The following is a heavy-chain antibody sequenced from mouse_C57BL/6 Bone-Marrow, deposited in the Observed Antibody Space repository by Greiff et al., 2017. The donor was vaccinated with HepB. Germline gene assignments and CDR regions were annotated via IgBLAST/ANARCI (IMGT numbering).Heavy chain of an antibody. CDR3: PSYYYGSSRYFDV. CDR1: GFNIKDYY. CDR2: IDPEDGDT. D-gene: IGHD1-1*01. Sequence: EVQGVESGAELVRPGASVKLSCTASGFNIKDYYMHWVKQRPEQGLEWIGRIDPEDGDTEYAPKFQGKATMTADTSSNTAYLQLSSLTSEDTAVYYCPSYYYGSSRYFDVWGTGTTVTVSS. J-gene: IGHJ1*03. V-gene: IGHV14-1*01.